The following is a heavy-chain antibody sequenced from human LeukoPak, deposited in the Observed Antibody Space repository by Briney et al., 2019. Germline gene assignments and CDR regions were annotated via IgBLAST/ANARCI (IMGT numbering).Heavy chain of an antibody. J-gene: IGHJ6*02. CDR1: GFTFSSYA. Sequence: TGGSLRLSCAASGFTFSSYAMHWVRQAPGKGLEWVAVISYDGSNKYYADSVKGRFTISRGNSKNTLYLQMNSLRAEDTAVYYCARDKVYSNYVAYYYYYYGMDVWGQGTTVTVSS. CDR2: ISYDGSNK. V-gene: IGHV3-30-3*01. CDR3: ARDKVYSNYVAYYYYYYGMDV. D-gene: IGHD4-11*01.